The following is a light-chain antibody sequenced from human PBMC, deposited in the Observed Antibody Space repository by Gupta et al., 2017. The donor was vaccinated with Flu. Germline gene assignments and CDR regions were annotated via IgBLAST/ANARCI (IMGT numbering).Light chain of an antibody. CDR3: ACWDGSPDVGL. CDR1: SPNSGRNF. J-gene: IGLJ3*02. Sequence: KVTSSCSGGSPNSGRNFVSWYQQDPGTAPKLLIFEDNRRPSGIPDRFSGSKSGTAATLYITGLQTGDEAEYYCACWDGSPDVGLFGGGTKLTVL. V-gene: IGLV1-51*02. CDR2: EDN.